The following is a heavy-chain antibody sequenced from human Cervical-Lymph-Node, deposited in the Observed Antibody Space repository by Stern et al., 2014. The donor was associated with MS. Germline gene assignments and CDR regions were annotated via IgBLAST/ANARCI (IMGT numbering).Heavy chain of an antibody. D-gene: IGHD3-9*01. V-gene: IGHV5-51*01. CDR1: GYTFTFYW. CDR3: ARQRYYDTSGYLDL. Sequence: EVQLVQSGAEVKQPGESLKISCKVSGYTFTFYWIVWVRQMPGKGLEWMGIISTSASETSYRPSLQGQVPISVDRSISTAYLQWSSLRASDTAIYYCARQRYYDTSGYLDLWGQGTLVTVSS. CDR2: ISTSASET. J-gene: IGHJ5*02.